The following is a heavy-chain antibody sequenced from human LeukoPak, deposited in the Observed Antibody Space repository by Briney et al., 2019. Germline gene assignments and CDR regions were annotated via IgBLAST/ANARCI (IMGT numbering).Heavy chain of an antibody. CDR3: AKGDPYDYGDYRWFDP. Sequence: GGSLRLSCAASGFTFSSYAMSWVRQAPGKGLEWVSAISGSGGSTYYADSVKGRFTISRDNSKNTLYLQMNSLRAEDTAVYYCAKGDPYDYGDYRWFDPWGQGTLVTVSS. D-gene: IGHD4-17*01. CDR1: GFTFSSYA. J-gene: IGHJ5*02. CDR2: ISGSGGST. V-gene: IGHV3-23*01.